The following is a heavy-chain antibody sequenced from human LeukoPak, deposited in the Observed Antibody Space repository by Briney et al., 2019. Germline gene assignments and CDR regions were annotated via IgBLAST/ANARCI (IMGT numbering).Heavy chain of an antibody. D-gene: IGHD3-22*01. CDR3: ARGRRITMIVVVIFHPFDY. CDR1: GGSFSGYY. CDR2: INHSGST. J-gene: IGHJ4*02. Sequence: SETLSLTCAVYGGSFSGYYWGWIRQPPGKGLEWIGEINHSGSTNYNPSLKSRVTISVDTSKNQFSLKLSSVTAADTAVYYCARGRRITMIVVVIFHPFDYWGQGTLVTVSS. V-gene: IGHV4-34*01.